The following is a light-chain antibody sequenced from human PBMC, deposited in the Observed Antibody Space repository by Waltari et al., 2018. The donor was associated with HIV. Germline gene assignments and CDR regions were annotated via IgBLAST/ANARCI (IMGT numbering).Light chain of an antibody. CDR1: TSPLGAGYH. V-gene: IGLV1-40*01. Sequence: QSVLTQPPSVTGAPAQRVTISCPGSTSPLGAGYHLPPYQQLPVTAPKLLMYGNTNRPSGVPGRFSGSKSGTSASLAITGCQAEDEADNYFQSYDSSLSGVAVVGGGTQLTVL. CDR3: QSYDSSLSGVAV. CDR2: GNT. J-gene: IGLJ7*01.